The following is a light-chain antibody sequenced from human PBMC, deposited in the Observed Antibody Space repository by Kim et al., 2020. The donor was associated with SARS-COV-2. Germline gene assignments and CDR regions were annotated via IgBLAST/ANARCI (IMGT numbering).Light chain of an antibody. Sequence: SYELTQPPSVSVGPGKTARITCGGNNIGSKSVHWYQQKPGQAPVLVIYYDSDRPSGIPERFSGSNPGNTATLTISRVEAGDEADYYCQVWDSSSDHRVFGGGTKLTVL. CDR2: YDS. J-gene: IGLJ3*02. V-gene: IGLV3-21*04. CDR3: QVWDSSSDHRV. CDR1: NIGSKS.